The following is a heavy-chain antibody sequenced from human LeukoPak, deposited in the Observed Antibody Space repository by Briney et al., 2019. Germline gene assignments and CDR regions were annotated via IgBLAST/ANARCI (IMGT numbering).Heavy chain of an antibody. V-gene: IGHV3-7*01. CDR2: IKQDGSEK. CDR3: ARGPREQLVRRFDH. CDR1: GFTFSSYW. Sequence: PGGSLRLSCAASGFTFSSYWMSWVRQAPGKGLEWVANIKQDGSEKYYVDSVKGRFTISRDNAKNSLYLQMNSLRAEDTAVYYCARGPREQLVRRFDHWGQGTLVTVSS. J-gene: IGHJ4*02. D-gene: IGHD6-6*01.